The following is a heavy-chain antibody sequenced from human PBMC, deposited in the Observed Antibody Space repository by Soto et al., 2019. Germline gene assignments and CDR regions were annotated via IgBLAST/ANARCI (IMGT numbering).Heavy chain of an antibody. V-gene: IGHV4-59*01. CDR2: IYYSGST. CDR3: ARTYSGYDRSFDY. J-gene: IGHJ4*02. D-gene: IGHD5-12*01. CDR1: GGSISSYY. Sequence: PSETLSLTCTVSGGSISSYYWSWIRQPPGKGLEWIGYIYYSGSTNYNPSLKSRVTISVDTSKNQFSLKLSSVTAADTAVYYCARTYSGYDRSFDYWGQGTLVTVSS.